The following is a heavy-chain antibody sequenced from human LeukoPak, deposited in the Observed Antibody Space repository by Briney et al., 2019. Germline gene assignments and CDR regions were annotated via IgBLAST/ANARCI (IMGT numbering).Heavy chain of an antibody. D-gene: IGHD6-6*01. CDR3: ARSEHSSSSFDY. J-gene: IGHJ4*02. CDR2: ISSSSTHI. V-gene: IGHV3-21*01. CDR1: GFTLSSYS. Sequence: GGSLRLSCAASGFTLSSYSMNWVSQAPGKGLEWVSYISSSSTHIYYADSVKGRFTISRDNPRNSLYLQMNSLRAEDTAIYYCARSEHSSSSFDYWGQGTLVTVSS.